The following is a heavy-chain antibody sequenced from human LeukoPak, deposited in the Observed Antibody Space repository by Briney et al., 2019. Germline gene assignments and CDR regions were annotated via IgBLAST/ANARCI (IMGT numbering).Heavy chain of an antibody. Sequence: PSETLSLTCAVYGGSFSGYCWSWIRQPPGKGLEWIGEINHSGSTNYNPSLKSRVTISVDTSKNQFSLKLSSVTAADTAVYYCARGGRGYSYGRIFDYWGQGTLVTVSS. CDR1: GGSFSGYC. J-gene: IGHJ4*02. CDR2: INHSGST. CDR3: ARGGRGYSYGRIFDY. V-gene: IGHV4-34*01. D-gene: IGHD5-18*01.